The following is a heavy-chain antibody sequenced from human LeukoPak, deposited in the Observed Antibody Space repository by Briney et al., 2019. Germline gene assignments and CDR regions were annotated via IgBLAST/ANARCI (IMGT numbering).Heavy chain of an antibody. Sequence: SQTLSLTCTVSGGSISSDTYYWNWIRQPAGKGLEWIGRIYTSGSTDYNPPLESRVTISLDTSKNQFSLKLSSVTAADTAVYYCARDQGYSGYWGQGTLVTVSS. D-gene: IGHD5-12*01. V-gene: IGHV4-61*02. CDR1: GGSISSDTYY. CDR2: IYTSGST. J-gene: IGHJ4*02. CDR3: ARDQGYSGY.